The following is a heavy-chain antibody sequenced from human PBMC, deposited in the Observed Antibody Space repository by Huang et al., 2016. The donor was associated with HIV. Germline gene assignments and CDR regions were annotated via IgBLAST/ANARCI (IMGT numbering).Heavy chain of an antibody. D-gene: IGHD1-26*01. CDR3: APYSGSYPYYFDC. Sequence: QLQLQESGPGLVKTSETLSLTCTVSGGSMSSSSYYWGWIRQAPGKGLEWIGSRDNSGGTYHNPSLKSRVTISVDTSKNQFSLKLSSVTAADTAVYYCAPYSGSYPYYFDCWGQGTLVTVSS. V-gene: IGHV4-39*01. CDR2: RDNSGGT. CDR1: GGSMSSSSYY. J-gene: IGHJ4*01.